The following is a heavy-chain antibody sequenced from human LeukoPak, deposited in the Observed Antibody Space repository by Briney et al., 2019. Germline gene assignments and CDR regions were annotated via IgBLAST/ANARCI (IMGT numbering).Heavy chain of an antibody. D-gene: IGHD3-22*01. Sequence: GGSLRLPCAASGFTFSSYAMSWVRQAPGKGLEWVSAISGSGGSTYYADSVKGRLTISRDNSKNTLYLQMNSLRAEDTAVYYCAKDPFDSSGYPYYFDYWGQGTLVTVSS. CDR2: ISGSGGST. V-gene: IGHV3-23*01. CDR3: AKDPFDSSGYPYYFDY. J-gene: IGHJ4*02. CDR1: GFTFSSYA.